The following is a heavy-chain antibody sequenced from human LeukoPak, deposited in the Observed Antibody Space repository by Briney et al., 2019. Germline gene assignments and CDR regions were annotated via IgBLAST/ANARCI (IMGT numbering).Heavy chain of an antibody. D-gene: IGHD3-10*01. J-gene: IGHJ4*02. CDR2: INNDGSST. CDR3: TTDPRYGSL. V-gene: IGHV3-74*01. CDR1: GFTFSSYW. Sequence: GGSLRLSCGASGFTFSSYWMRWVRQAPGKGLVWVSRINNDGSSTSYADSVQGRFTISRDNAKNTLYLQMNSLKTEDTAVYYCTTDPRYGSLWGQGTLVTVSS.